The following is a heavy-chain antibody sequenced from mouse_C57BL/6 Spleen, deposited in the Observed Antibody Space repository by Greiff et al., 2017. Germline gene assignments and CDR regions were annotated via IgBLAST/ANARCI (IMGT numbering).Heavy chain of an antibody. Sequence: VQLKESGPGLVKPSQSLSLTCSVTGYSITSGYYWNWIRQFPGNKLEWMGYISYDGSNNYNPSLKNRISITRDTSKNQFFLKLNSVTTEDTATYYCASEVDYYGSSLYYFDYWGQGTTLTVSS. V-gene: IGHV3-6*01. CDR3: ASEVDYYGSSLYYFDY. J-gene: IGHJ2*01. CDR1: GYSITSGYY. D-gene: IGHD1-1*01. CDR2: ISYDGSN.